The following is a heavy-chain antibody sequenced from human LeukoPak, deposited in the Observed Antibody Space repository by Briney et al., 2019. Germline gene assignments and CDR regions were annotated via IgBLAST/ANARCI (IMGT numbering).Heavy chain of an antibody. CDR2: IIPIFGTA. CDR1: GGTFSSYA. Sequence: SVKVSCKASGGTFSSYAISWLRQAPGQGLEWMGRIIPIFGTANYAQKFQGRVTITTDESTSTAYMELSSLRSEDTAVYYCARVMAVADDFDYWGQGTLVTVSS. D-gene: IGHD6-19*01. V-gene: IGHV1-69*05. J-gene: IGHJ4*02. CDR3: ARVMAVADDFDY.